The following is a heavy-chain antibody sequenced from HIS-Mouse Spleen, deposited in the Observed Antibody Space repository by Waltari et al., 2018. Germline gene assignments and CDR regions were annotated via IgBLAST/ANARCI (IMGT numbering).Heavy chain of an antibody. CDR1: ALTFSSYA. Sequence: VQLLESGGGLVQPGGSLRLPCAASALTFSSYAMSGVRQAPGKGLEWVSAISGSGGSTYYADSVKGRFTISRDNSKNTLYLQMNSLRAEDTAVYYCAQNYYGSGSYYYWGQGTLVTVSS. D-gene: IGHD3-10*01. J-gene: IGHJ4*02. V-gene: IGHV3-23*01. CDR2: ISGSGGST. CDR3: AQNYYGSGSYYY.